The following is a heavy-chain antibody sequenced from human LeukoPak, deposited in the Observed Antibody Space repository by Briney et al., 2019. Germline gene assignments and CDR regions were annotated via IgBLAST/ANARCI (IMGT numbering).Heavy chain of an antibody. CDR3: ARDRAGTQAWVEFDP. Sequence: GGSLRLSCAPSGFVASSNYMSWVRQSPGKGLEWVSSMFAGGNAFYADSVRGRFTISRDNSKNTVYLQMNSVRPEDTAVYYCARDRAGTQAWVEFDPWGQGTLVTVSS. CDR1: GFVASSNY. J-gene: IGHJ5*02. V-gene: IGHV3-66*01. CDR2: MFAGGNA. D-gene: IGHD3-10*01.